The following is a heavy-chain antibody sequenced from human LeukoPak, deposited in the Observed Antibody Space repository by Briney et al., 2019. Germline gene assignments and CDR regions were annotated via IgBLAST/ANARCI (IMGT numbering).Heavy chain of an antibody. Sequence: PSETLSLTCTVSGGSISSYYWSWIRQPPGKGLEWIGYIYYSGSTNYNPSLKSRVTISVDTSKNQFSLKLSSVTAADTAVYYRARSTYDYEDYWGQGTLVTVSS. D-gene: IGHD4-17*01. CDR3: ARSTYDYEDY. V-gene: IGHV4-59*01. CDR2: IYYSGST. J-gene: IGHJ4*02. CDR1: GGSISSYY.